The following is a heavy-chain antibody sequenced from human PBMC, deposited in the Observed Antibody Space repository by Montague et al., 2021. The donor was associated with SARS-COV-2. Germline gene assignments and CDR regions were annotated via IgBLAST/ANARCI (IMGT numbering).Heavy chain of an antibody. CDR2: INHSGST. J-gene: IGHJ6*02. D-gene: IGHD3-3*01. CDR3: ARIRFITIFGVVITPNYYGIAV. CDR1: GGSFSGYY. V-gene: IGHV4-34*01. Sequence: SETLSLTCTVSGGSFSGYYWSWIRQPPGKGLEWIGEINHSGSTNYNPSLKSRVTISVDTSKNQFSLKLSSVTAADTAVYYCARIRFITIFGVVITPNYYGIAVWGQGTTVTVSS.